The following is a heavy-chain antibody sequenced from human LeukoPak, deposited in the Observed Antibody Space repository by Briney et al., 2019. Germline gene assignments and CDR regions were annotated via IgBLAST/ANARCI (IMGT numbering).Heavy chain of an antibody. V-gene: IGHV1-69*04. CDR1: GGTFSSYA. D-gene: IGHD1-26*01. CDR2: IIPIFGIA. Sequence: SVKVSCKASGGTFSSYAISWVRQAPGQGLEWMGRIIPIFGIANCAQKFQGRVTITADKSTSTAYMELSSLRSEDTAVYYCAVGSGSYSPFDPWGQGTLVTVSS. J-gene: IGHJ5*02. CDR3: AVGSGSYSPFDP.